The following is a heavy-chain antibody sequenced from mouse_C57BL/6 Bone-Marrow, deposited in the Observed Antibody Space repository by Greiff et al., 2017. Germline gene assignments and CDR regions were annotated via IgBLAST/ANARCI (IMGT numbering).Heavy chain of an antibody. J-gene: IGHJ2*01. Sequence: DVHLVESGGGLVKPGGSLKLSCAASGFTFSSYAMSWVRQTPEKRLEWVATISDGGSYTYYPDNVKGRFTISRDNAKNNLYLQMSHLKSEDTAMYYCAREGATRYYFDYWGQGTTLTVSS. D-gene: IGHD6-1*01. CDR2: ISDGGSYT. CDR3: AREGATRYYFDY. V-gene: IGHV5-4*01. CDR1: GFTFSSYA.